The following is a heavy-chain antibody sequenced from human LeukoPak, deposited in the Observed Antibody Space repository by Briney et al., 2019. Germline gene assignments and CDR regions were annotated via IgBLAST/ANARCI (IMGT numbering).Heavy chain of an antibody. CDR1: GYFFPSYG. J-gene: IGHJ3*02. CDR3: ARDRVVGAIDGFDI. D-gene: IGHD1-26*01. Sequence: ASVKVPCKASGYFFPSYGINWVRQAPGQGLEWMGWVSGSNGHANYGKKFQGRVTMTTETSTSAAYMELRSLRSDDTAVYYCARDRVVGAIDGFDIWGQGTMVTVSS. V-gene: IGHV1-18*01. CDR2: VSGSNGHA.